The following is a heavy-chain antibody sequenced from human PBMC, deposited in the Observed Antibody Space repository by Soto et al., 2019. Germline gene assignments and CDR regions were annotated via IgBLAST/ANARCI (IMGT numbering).Heavy chain of an antibody. CDR3: AREKENSYGVFDY. CDR2: INPNSGGT. D-gene: IGHD5-18*01. J-gene: IGHJ4*02. CDR1: GYTFTGYY. V-gene: IGHV1-2*04. Sequence: ASVKVSCKASGYTFTGYYMHWVRQAPGQGLEWMGWINPNSGGTNYAQKFQGWVTMTRDTSISTAYMELSRLRSDDTAVYYCAREKENSYGVFDYWGQGTLVTVSS.